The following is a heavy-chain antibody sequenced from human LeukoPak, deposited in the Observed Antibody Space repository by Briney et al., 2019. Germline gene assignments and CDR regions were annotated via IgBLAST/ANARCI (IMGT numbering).Heavy chain of an antibody. CDR3: ARGGEDGDYAPQAY. V-gene: IGHV3-20*04. CDR2: INWNGGSI. CDR1: GFTFDAHG. D-gene: IGHD4-17*01. Sequence: AGGSLRLSCAASGFTFDAHGMSWVRQAPGKGLEWVSGINWNGGSIGYADSVKGRFTISRDNAKNSLYLQMNSLRAEDTALYYCARGGEDGDYAPQAYWGQGTLVTVSS. J-gene: IGHJ4*02.